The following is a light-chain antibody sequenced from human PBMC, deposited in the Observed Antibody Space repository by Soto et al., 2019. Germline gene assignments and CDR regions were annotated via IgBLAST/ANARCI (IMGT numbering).Light chain of an antibody. CDR1: QSVSTY. CDR2: DAS. J-gene: IGKJ3*01. CDR3: QQRSNWPLVT. Sequence: EIVLTQSPATLSLSPGERATLSCRASQSVSTYLAWYQQRPGQPPRLLIYDASSRATGIPARFSGSGSGTDFTLTISSLETEDFAVYYCQQRSNWPLVTFGPGNRVDV. V-gene: IGKV3-11*01.